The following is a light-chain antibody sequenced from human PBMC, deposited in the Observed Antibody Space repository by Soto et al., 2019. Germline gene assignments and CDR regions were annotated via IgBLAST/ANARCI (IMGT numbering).Light chain of an antibody. Sequence: QSALTQPASVSGSPGQSITISCTGTSSDIGTYKYVSWYQQHPGKAPRVIIYEVNNRPSGVSHRFSGSKSDNTASLTVSGLQAEDEAIYYCTSFSTHNSLIFGGGTKVTVL. CDR3: TSFSTHNSLI. CDR2: EVN. J-gene: IGLJ2*01. V-gene: IGLV2-14*01. CDR1: SSDIGTYKY.